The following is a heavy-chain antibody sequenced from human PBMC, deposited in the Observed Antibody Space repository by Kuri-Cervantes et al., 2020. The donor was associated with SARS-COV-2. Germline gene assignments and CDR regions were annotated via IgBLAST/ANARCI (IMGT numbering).Heavy chain of an antibody. Sequence: ESLKISCAVYGGSFSGYYWSWIRQPPGKGLEWIGEINHSGSTNYNPSLKSRVTISVDTSKNQLSLKPSSVTAADTAVYYCARAQWSSGYSNIDYWGQGTLVTVSS. J-gene: IGHJ4*02. CDR2: INHSGST. CDR1: GGSFSGYY. CDR3: ARAQWSSGYSNIDY. V-gene: IGHV4-34*01. D-gene: IGHD3-22*01.